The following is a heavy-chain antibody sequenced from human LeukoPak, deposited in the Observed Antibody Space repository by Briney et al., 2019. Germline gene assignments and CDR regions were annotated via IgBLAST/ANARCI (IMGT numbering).Heavy chain of an antibody. V-gene: IGHV1-18*01. D-gene: IGHD6-19*01. CDR3: ARPGSSGWDEGAFDI. CDR2: ISAYNGNT. Sequence: ASVKVSCKASGYTFTSYGISWVRQAPGQGLEWMGWISAYNGNTNYAQKLQGRVTMTTDTSTSTAYMELRSLRSDDTAVYYCARPGSSGWDEGAFDIWGQGTMVTVSS. CDR1: GYTFTSYG. J-gene: IGHJ3*02.